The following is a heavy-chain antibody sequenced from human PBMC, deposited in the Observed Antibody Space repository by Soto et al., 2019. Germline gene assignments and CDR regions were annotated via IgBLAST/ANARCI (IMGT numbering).Heavy chain of an antibody. Sequence: ASVKVSCKASGGTFSSYAISWVRQAPGQGLEWMGGIIPIFGTANYAQKFQGRVTITADESTSTAYMELSSLRSEDTAVYYCARAPGYCISTSCYYYHGMDVWGQGTTVTVSS. CDR3: ARAPGYCISTSCYYYHGMDV. CDR2: IIPIFGTA. V-gene: IGHV1-69*13. J-gene: IGHJ6*02. D-gene: IGHD2-2*01. CDR1: GGTFSSYA.